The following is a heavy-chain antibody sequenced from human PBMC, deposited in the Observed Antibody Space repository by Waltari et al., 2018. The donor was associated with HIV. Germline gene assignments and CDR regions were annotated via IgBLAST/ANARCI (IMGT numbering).Heavy chain of an antibody. J-gene: IGHJ6*02. Sequence: QVQLVQSGAEVKRPGASVKVSCKVSGYILTELSIHWVRQAPGKGIEWGGRVEPANGKTPYAQKVKGRVTMTEYTSTDTASMEGSSLRSEDTAVYYCATARQWLVDSGMDVWGQGTTVTVSS. D-gene: IGHD6-19*01. CDR3: ATARQWLVDSGMDV. CDR2: VEPANGKT. V-gene: IGHV1-24*01. CDR1: GYILTELS.